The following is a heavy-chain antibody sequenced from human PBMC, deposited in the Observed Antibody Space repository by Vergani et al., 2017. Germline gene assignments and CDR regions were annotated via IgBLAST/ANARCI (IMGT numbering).Heavy chain of an antibody. J-gene: IGHJ4*02. CDR2: IYTSGAT. V-gene: IGHV4-61*02. CDR3: ARTESFILRYFHWAL. D-gene: IGHD3-9*01. Sequence: QVQLQESGPGLVKPSQTLFLTCTVSGGSFSTGGQSWTWLRQSAGKGLEWIGRIYTSGATNYNPSLRSRAIMSVDASKKQFSLKLTSVTAADTAIYFCARTESFILRYFHWALWGQGTLVTVSS. CDR1: GGSFSTGGQS.